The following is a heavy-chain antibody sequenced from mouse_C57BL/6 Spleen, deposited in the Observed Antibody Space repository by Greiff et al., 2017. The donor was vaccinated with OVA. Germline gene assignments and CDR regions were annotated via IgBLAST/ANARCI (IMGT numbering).Heavy chain of an antibody. CDR1: GYTFTSYW. J-gene: IGHJ4*01. CDR3: ARGNTTVVVPMDY. D-gene: IGHD1-1*01. CDR2: IHPNSGST. Sequence: QVHVKQPGAELVKPGASVKLSCKASGYTFTSYWMHWVKQRPGQGLEWIGMIHPNSGSTNYNEKFKSKATLTVDKSSSTAYMQLSSLTSEDSAVYYCARGNTTVVVPMDYWGQGTSVTVSS. V-gene: IGHV1-64*01.